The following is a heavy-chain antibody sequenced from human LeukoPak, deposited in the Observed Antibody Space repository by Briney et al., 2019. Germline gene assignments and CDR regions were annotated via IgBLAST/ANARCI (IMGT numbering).Heavy chain of an antibody. CDR2: ITSKAYGSTT. CDR1: GFNFEDYA. D-gene: IGHD1-26*01. CDR3: TREVERGGGYWGGDS. J-gene: IGHJ4*02. V-gene: IGHV3-49*04. Sequence: PGGSLRLPCATSGFNFEDYAMNWVRQAPGKGLERLGLITSKAYGSTTDLAAYVKGRFSISRDESKPIAYLQMNSLKIEDTGVYYCTREVERGGGYWGGDSWGQGTLVTVSS.